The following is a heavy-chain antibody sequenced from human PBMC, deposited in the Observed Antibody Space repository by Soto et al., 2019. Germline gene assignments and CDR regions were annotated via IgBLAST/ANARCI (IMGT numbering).Heavy chain of an antibody. J-gene: IGHJ6*02. V-gene: IGHV4-39*07. CDR1: GGSISSFVYY. CDR3: ARDSSGSYYGGVDYYYGMDV. CDR2: IYHSGST. D-gene: IGHD1-26*01. Sequence: TSETLSLTCTVYGGSISSFVYYCAWIRQPPGKGLEWLGNIYHSGSTHSNPSLKSRLIISVDKSKNQFSLKLRSVTAADTAVYYCARDSSGSYYGGVDYYYGMDVWGQGTTVT.